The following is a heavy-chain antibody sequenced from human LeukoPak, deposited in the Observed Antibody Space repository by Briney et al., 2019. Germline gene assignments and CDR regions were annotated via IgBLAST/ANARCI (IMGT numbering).Heavy chain of an antibody. D-gene: IGHD5-18*01. CDR2: IWYDGSNK. Sequence: GRSLRLSYAASGFTFRSYGMHWVRQAPGKGLEWMAVIWYDGSNKYYADSVKGRFTASRDNSRNTLYLQMNSLRADDTAVYYCATASGGYGPLVYWGQGTLVTVSS. V-gene: IGHV3-33*01. CDR3: ATASGGYGPLVY. CDR1: GFTFRSYG. J-gene: IGHJ4*02.